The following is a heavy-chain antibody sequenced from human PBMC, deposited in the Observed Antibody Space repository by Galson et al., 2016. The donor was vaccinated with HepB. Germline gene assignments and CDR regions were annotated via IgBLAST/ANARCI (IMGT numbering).Heavy chain of an antibody. J-gene: IGHJ6*02. CDR3: ARRHRNYYYGMDV. V-gene: IGHV5-10-1*01. D-gene: IGHD2-21*01. CDR2: IDPTDSYT. Sequence: WMGRIDPTDSYTNYSPSFQGHVTISADKSISTAYLQWSSLKASDTAMYYCARRHRNYYYGMDVWGQGTSVTVSS.